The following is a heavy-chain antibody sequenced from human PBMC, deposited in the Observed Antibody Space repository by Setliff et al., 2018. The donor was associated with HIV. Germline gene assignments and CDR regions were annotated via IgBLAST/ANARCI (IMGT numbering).Heavy chain of an antibody. Sequence: SETLSLTCTVSGGTISGYYWGWIRQPPGKGLEWIGSIYYSGSTHYNPSLKSRVTISVDTSKNQFSLKLSSVTAADTAVYYCARHHYSNWFDPWGQGTLVTVSS. CDR3: ARHHYSNWFDP. CDR2: IYYSGST. J-gene: IGHJ5*02. D-gene: IGHD2-15*01. CDR1: GGTISGYY. V-gene: IGHV4-39*01.